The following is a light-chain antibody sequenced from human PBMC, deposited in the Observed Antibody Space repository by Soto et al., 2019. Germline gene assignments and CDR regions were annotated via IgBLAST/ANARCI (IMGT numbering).Light chain of an antibody. V-gene: IGLV1-40*01. J-gene: IGLJ2*01. Sequence: QPVLTQPPSVSGAPGQRVTISCTGSSSNIGAGYDVHWYQQLPGTAPKLLIYGNSNRPSGVPDRFSGSRSGTSASLAITGPQAEDEADYDCQSYDSSLSGVVFGGGTKLTVL. CDR2: GNS. CDR1: SSNIGAGYD. CDR3: QSYDSSLSGVV.